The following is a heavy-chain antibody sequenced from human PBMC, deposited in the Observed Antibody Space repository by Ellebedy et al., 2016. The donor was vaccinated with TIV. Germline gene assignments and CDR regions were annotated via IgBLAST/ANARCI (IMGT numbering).Heavy chain of an antibody. J-gene: IGHJ4*02. Sequence: GGSLTLSXAASGFTFSLYWMAWVRPAPGKGLGWVANINRQDGSATYYVDSVKGRFTISRDNAKNSLYLQMNSLRAEDTAVYYCARDDGYRTVDYWGQGTRVTVSS. V-gene: IGHV3-7*01. CDR3: ARDDGYRTVDY. CDR1: GFTFSLYW. D-gene: IGHD1-14*01. CDR2: INRQDGSAT.